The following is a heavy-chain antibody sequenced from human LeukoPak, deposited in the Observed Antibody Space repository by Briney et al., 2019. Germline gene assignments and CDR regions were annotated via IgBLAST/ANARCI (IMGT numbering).Heavy chain of an antibody. CDR2: ISYDGSSK. V-gene: IGHV3-30*04. CDR1: GFTFSTYA. CDR3: ARVMGRYCSSTSCYVDY. J-gene: IGHJ4*02. Sequence: GGSLRLSCAASGFTFSTYAMHWVRQAPGKGLEWVAVISYDGSSKYYADSVKGRFTISRDNSKNTLYLQMNSLRAEDTAVYYCARVMGRYCSSTSCYVDYWGQGTLVTVSS. D-gene: IGHD2-2*01.